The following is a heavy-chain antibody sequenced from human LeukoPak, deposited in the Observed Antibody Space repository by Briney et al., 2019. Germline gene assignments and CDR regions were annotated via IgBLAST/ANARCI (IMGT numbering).Heavy chain of an antibody. CDR1: GGSISSSSYY. D-gene: IGHD6-19*01. J-gene: IGHJ4*02. CDR3: ARHSPVLYSRGWYGYYFDY. Sequence: SETLSLTCTVSGGSISSSSYYWGWIRQPPGKGLEWIGSIYYSGSTYYKPSLKSRVTISVDTSKNQFSLKLSSVTAADTAVYYCARHSPVLYSRGWYGYYFDYWGQGTLVTVSS. V-gene: IGHV4-39*01. CDR2: IYYSGST.